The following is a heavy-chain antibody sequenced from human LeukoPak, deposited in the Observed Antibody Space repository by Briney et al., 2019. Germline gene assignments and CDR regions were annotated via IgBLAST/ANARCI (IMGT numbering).Heavy chain of an antibody. Sequence: SETLSLTCTVSGGSISSYYWSWIRQPPGKGLEWIGYIYYSGSTNYNPSLKSRVTISVDTSKNQFSLKLSSVTAADTAVYYCASPRGSSSPGGAFDIWGQGTMVTVSS. CDR2: IYYSGST. CDR3: ASPRGSSSPGGAFDI. J-gene: IGHJ3*02. CDR1: GGSISSYY. V-gene: IGHV4-59*08. D-gene: IGHD6-6*01.